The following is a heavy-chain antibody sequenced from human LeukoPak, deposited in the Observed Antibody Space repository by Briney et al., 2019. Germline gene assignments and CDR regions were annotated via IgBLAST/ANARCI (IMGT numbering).Heavy chain of an antibody. Sequence: GGSLRLPCAASGFSVSSTYMAWVRQTPKKGLEWVSIIYSADSTHYADSVKGRFTISRDNSKNVLYLQLDSLRAEDTAIYFCASVLWNNNAEYFQYWGQGTLVTVSS. CDR3: ASVLWNNNAEYFQY. J-gene: IGHJ1*01. D-gene: IGHD2/OR15-2a*01. CDR2: IYSADST. V-gene: IGHV3-66*01. CDR1: GFSVSSTY.